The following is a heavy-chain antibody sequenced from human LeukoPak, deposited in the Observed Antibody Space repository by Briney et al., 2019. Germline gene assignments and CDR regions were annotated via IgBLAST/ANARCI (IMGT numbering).Heavy chain of an antibody. J-gene: IGHJ4*02. Sequence: GGSLRLSCAASGFTFSSYGMHWVRQAPGKGLEWVACIRYDGSNQYYADSVKGRFTISRDNSKNMLYLHMSSLRGDDTAVYYSATSGYSSSWYVSWGQGILVTVSS. CDR2: IRYDGSNQ. V-gene: IGHV3-30*02. D-gene: IGHD6-13*01. CDR1: GFTFSSYG. CDR3: ATSGYSSSWYVS.